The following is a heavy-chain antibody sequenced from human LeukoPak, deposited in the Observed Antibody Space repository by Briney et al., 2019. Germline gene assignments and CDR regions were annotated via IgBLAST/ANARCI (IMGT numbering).Heavy chain of an antibody. D-gene: IGHD2-2*01. J-gene: IGHJ6*02. CDR2: HHYRWST. V-gene: IGHV4-59*01. CDR1: GRLNSRYY. CDR3: AREVGLPAASSHFRYGMDF. Sequence: SDTLSLTCTVSGRLNSRYYWRWTRQPSGKGLEWIGDHHYRWSTNYNPSLKSRVAISVDASKNQFSLKLSSVTSADTAVYYCAREVGLPAASSHFRYGMDFWGQGTTVTVSS.